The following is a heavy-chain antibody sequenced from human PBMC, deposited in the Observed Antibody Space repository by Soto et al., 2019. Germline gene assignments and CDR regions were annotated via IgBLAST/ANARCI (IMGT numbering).Heavy chain of an antibody. D-gene: IGHD5-18*01. CDR3: AKGNTAYYYSDMDV. J-gene: IGHJ6*03. Sequence: GGSLRLSCAASGFTFSSYAMSWVRQAPGKGLEWVSAISGSGGSTYYADSVKGRFTISRDNSKNTLYLQMNSLRAEDTAVYYWAKGNTAYYYSDMDVWGKGTTVTVSS. V-gene: IGHV3-23*01. CDR1: GFTFSSYA. CDR2: ISGSGGST.